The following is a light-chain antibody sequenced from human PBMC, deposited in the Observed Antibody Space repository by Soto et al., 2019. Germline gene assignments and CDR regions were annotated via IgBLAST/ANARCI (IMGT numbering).Light chain of an antibody. CDR1: QDVSNY. Sequence: DIQITHSPSSLSASVIYRVTITCQASQDVSNYLNWYQQKLGKAPKLLIYAASSLQSGVPSRFSGSGSGTDFTLTISSLQPEDFATYYCQQSFSIPITFGQGTRLEIK. V-gene: IGKV1-39*01. J-gene: IGKJ5*01. CDR2: AAS. CDR3: QQSFSIPIT.